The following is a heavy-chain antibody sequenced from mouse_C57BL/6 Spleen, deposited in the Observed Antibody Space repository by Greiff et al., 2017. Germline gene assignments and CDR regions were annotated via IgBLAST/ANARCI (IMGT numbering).Heavy chain of an antibody. D-gene: IGHD1-1*01. CDR3: ARGRGHGGDY. CDR2: ISSGSSTI. J-gene: IGHJ2*01. CDR1: GFTFSDYG. V-gene: IGHV5-17*01. Sequence: EVKLVESGGGLVKPGGSLKLSCAASGFTFSDYGMHWVRQAPEKGLEWVAYISSGSSTIYYADTVKGRFTISRDKAKNTLFLQMTSLRSEDTAMYYCARGRGHGGDYWGQGTTLTVSS.